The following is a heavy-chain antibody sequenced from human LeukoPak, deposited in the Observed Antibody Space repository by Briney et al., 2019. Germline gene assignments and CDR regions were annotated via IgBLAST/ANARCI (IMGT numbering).Heavy chain of an antibody. V-gene: IGHV4-39*06. CDR2: IYYSGST. D-gene: IGHD3-10*01. Sequence: SETLSLTCTVSGGSISSSSYYWGWIRQPPGKGLEWIGSIYYSGSTYYNPSLKSRVTISVDTSKNQFPLKLSSVTAADTAVYYCARDLGGSGSSHFDYWGQGTLVTVSS. CDR1: GGSISSSSYY. CDR3: ARDLGGSGSSHFDY. J-gene: IGHJ4*02.